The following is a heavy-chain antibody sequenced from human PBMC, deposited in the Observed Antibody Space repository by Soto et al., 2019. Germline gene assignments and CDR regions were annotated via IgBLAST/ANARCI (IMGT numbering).Heavy chain of an antibody. CDR3: ARWNTMVRGVIPTPEGDY. J-gene: IGHJ4*02. CDR2: ISSSSSTI. V-gene: IGHV3-48*01. D-gene: IGHD3-10*01. Sequence: EVQLVESGGGLVQPGGSLRLSCAASGFTFSSYSMNWVRQAPGKGLEWVSYISSSSSTIYYADSVKGRFTISRDNAKNSLYLQMNSLRAEDTAVYYCARWNTMVRGVIPTPEGDYWGQGTLVTVSS. CDR1: GFTFSSYS.